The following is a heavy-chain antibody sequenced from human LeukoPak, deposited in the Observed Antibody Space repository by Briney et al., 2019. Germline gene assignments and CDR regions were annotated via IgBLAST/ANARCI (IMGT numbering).Heavy chain of an antibody. J-gene: IGHJ6*03. V-gene: IGHV1-2*02. D-gene: IGHD3-10*01. Sequence: GASVKVSCKASGYTFTGYYMHWVRQAPGQGLEWMGWINPNSGGTNYAQKFQGRVTMTRDTSISTAYMELSRLRSDDTAVYYCARESRVITMVRGMDVWGKGTTVTVSS. CDR1: GYTFTGYY. CDR2: INPNSGGT. CDR3: ARESRVITMVRGMDV.